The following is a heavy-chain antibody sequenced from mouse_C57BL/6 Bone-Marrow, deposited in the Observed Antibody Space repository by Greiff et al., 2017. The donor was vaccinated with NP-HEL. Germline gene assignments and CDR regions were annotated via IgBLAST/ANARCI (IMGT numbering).Heavy chain of an antibody. CDR1: GYAFTNYL. J-gene: IGHJ3*01. Sequence: QVQLQQSGAELVRPGTSVKVSCKASGYAFTNYLIAWVKQRPGQGLEWIGVINPGSGGTNYNEKFKGKATLTADKSSSTAYMQLSSLTSEDSAVYFCARREIYDGYAWFAYWGQGTLVTVSA. CDR2: INPGSGGT. V-gene: IGHV1-54*01. CDR3: ARREIYDGYAWFAY. D-gene: IGHD2-3*01.